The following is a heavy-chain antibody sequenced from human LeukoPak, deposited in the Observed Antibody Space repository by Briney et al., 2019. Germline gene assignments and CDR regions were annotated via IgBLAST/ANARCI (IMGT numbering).Heavy chain of an antibody. CDR1: GFTFSSYG. D-gene: IGHD1-7*01. J-gene: IGHJ5*01. CDR2: IWDDGGTK. Sequence: GGSLRLSCVVSGFTFSSYGMHWVRQAPGKGLEWVAVIWDDGGTKYYSDSVRGRFTISRDNSKSTLYLEMNSLRVEDTAVYYCAREGLTGSTNWFDSWGQGTLATVSS. V-gene: IGHV3-33*01. CDR3: AREGLTGSTNWFDS.